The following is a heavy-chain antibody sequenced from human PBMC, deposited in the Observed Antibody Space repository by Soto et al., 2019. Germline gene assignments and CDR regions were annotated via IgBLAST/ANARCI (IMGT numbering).Heavy chain of an antibody. Sequence: PSETLSLTCSVSGDSISSTNYYWGWIRQPPGKGLEWVGTVFYSGSTYYSPSLKSRVTISLDKSKNKFSLSLTSVTAADTAVYYCVRHGNVPARPFDYYGMDVWGQGTTVTVSS. J-gene: IGHJ6*02. CDR2: VFYSGST. D-gene: IGHD6-6*01. CDR1: GDSISSTNYY. V-gene: IGHV4-39*01. CDR3: VRHGNVPARPFDYYGMDV.